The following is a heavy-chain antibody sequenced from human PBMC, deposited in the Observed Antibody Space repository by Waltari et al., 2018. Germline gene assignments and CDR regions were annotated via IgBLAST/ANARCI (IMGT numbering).Heavy chain of an antibody. CDR2: ISSSGSTI. CDR3: ARAMRSYYYYGMDV. J-gene: IGHJ6*02. Sequence: EVQLVESGGGLVQPGGSLRLSCAASGFTFSSYELNWVRQAPGKGLEWVSYISSSGSTIYYADSVKGRFTISRDNAKNSLYLQMNSLRAEDTAVYYCARAMRSYYYYGMDVWGQGTTVTVSS. V-gene: IGHV3-48*03. CDR1: GFTFSSYE.